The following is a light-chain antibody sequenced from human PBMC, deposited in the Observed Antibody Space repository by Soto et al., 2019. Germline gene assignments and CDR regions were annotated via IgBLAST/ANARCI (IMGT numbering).Light chain of an antibody. Sequence: EIVMTQSPATLSVSPGERATLSCRASQSVSSNLAWYQQKPGQAPRLLIYGASTRATSIPARFSGSGSGTEFTLTISSLQSEDFAVYYCQQRSNRPITFGQGTRLEIK. CDR1: QSVSSN. V-gene: IGKV3-15*01. CDR3: QQRSNRPIT. J-gene: IGKJ5*01. CDR2: GAS.